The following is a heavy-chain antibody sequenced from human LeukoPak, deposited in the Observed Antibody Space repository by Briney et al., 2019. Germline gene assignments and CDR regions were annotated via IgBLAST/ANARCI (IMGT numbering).Heavy chain of an antibody. D-gene: IGHD1-26*01. Sequence: SETLSLTCTVSGASISVDYWSWVRQSPGKGLDWIGYLDYTGTTKYSPSLNSRVTISVDMSKNQFSLRLTSVTAADTAVYYCATGVGNSDDNVEYWGQGTLVTVSS. J-gene: IGHJ4*02. V-gene: IGHV4-59*01. CDR1: GASISVDY. CDR2: LDYTGTT. CDR3: ATGVGNSDDNVEY.